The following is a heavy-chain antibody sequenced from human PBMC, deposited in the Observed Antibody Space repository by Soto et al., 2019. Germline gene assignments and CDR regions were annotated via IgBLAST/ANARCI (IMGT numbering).Heavy chain of an antibody. CDR2: IKQEGSEK. CDR1: GFTFSSYW. Sequence: EVQLVESGGGLVQPGGSLRLSCAASGFTFSSYWMSWVRQAPGKGLEWGANIKQEGSEKYYVDSVKGRFTISRDNAKNSLYLQMKSLRAEDTAVYYCARVLTGAFDYWGQGTLVTVSS. V-gene: IGHV3-7*01. J-gene: IGHJ4*02. CDR3: ARVLTGAFDY. D-gene: IGHD3-9*01.